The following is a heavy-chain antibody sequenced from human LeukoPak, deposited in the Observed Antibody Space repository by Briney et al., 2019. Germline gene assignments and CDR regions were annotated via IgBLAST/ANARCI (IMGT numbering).Heavy chain of an antibody. CDR3: VRSKSGAYGWFDP. CDR2: IYYTGNT. Sequence: SETLSLTCTVSGGPISGYFWTWIRQPPGKGLEWIGYIYYTGNTNYNPSLKSRVTISIDTSKNHFSLNVNSVTAADAAVYYCVRSKSGAYGWFDPWGPGTLVTVSS. J-gene: IGHJ5*02. D-gene: IGHD2-15*01. V-gene: IGHV4-59*01. CDR1: GGPISGYF.